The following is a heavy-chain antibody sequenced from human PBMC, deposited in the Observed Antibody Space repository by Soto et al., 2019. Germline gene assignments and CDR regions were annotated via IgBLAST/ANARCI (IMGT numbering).Heavy chain of an antibody. CDR3: ARRAVVAVTGSLDNWLDP. Sequence: SETLSLTCTVSGGSISSYYWNWIWHPPPPGLEWIGYIYYSGSTNYNPSLKSRVTISVDTSKNQFSLKLSSVTAADTAVYYCARRAVVAVTGSLDNWLDPWGQGILVTVSS. V-gene: IGHV4-59*01. CDR1: GGSISSYY. CDR2: IYYSGST. D-gene: IGHD2-21*01. J-gene: IGHJ5*02.